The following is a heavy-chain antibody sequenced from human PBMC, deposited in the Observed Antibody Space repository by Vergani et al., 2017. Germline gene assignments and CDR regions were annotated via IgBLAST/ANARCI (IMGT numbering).Heavy chain of an antibody. D-gene: IGHD1-26*01. Sequence: QLQLQESGSGLVKPSQTLSLTCAVSGGSISSGGYSWSWIRQPPGKGLEWIGYIYHSGSTYYNPSLKSRVTISVDRSKNQFSLKLSSVTAADTAVYYCAREASGSYYGRAFDIWGQGTMVTVSS. CDR1: GGSISSGGYS. J-gene: IGHJ3*02. V-gene: IGHV4-30-2*01. CDR2: IYHSGST. CDR3: AREASGSYYGRAFDI.